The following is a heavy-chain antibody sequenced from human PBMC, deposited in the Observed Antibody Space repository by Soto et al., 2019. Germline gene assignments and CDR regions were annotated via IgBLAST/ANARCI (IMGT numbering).Heavy chain of an antibody. CDR2: INPNSGGT. CDR3: ARWGYCSGGSCYRDAFDI. D-gene: IGHD2-15*01. Sequence: ASVKVSCKASGYTFTGYYMHWVRQAPGQGLEWMGWINPNSGGTNYAQKFQGWVTITRDTSISTAYMELSRLRSDDTAVYYCARWGYCSGGSCYRDAFDIWGQGTMVTVSS. J-gene: IGHJ3*02. V-gene: IGHV1-2*04. CDR1: GYTFTGYY.